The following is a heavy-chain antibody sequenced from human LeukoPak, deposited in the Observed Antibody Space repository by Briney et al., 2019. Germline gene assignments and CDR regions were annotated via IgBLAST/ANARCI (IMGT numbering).Heavy chain of an antibody. Sequence: PGRSLRLSCAASGFTFSSYAMHWVRQAPGKGLGWVAVISYDGSNKYYADSVKGRFTISRDNSKNTLYLQMNSLRAEDTAVYYCARDWEKYQLLFYFDYWGQGTLVTVSS. J-gene: IGHJ4*02. CDR2: ISYDGSNK. V-gene: IGHV3-30-3*01. D-gene: IGHD2-2*01. CDR3: ARDWEKYQLLFYFDY. CDR1: GFTFSSYA.